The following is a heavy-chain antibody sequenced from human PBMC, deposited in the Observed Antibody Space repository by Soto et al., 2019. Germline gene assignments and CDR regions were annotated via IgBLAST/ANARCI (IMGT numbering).Heavy chain of an antibody. D-gene: IGHD3-22*01. J-gene: IGHJ6*02. Sequence: PGGSLRLSCAASGFTFSSYAMSWVRQAPGKGLEWISAVSGSGGSTYYADSVKGRFTISRDNSKNTLYLQMNSLRAEDTAVYYCARPKKGDGYYYDSSGLGYYYYGMDVWGQGTTVTVSS. CDR2: VSGSGGST. CDR3: ARPKKGDGYYYDSSGLGYYYYGMDV. CDR1: GFTFSSYA. V-gene: IGHV3-23*01.